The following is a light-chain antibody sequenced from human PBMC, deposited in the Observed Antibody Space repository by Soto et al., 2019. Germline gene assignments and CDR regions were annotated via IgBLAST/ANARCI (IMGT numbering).Light chain of an antibody. CDR3: SSYTSVSIVVV. CDR1: SSDVEKFSL. Sequence: QSALTQPASVSGSPGQSITISCTGSSSDVEKFSLVSWYQQLPDKAPKLMIYEVNNRPSGVSNRFSGSKSGNTASLSISDLQAEDEADYYCSSYTSVSIVVVFGGGTKLTVL. CDR2: EVN. J-gene: IGLJ2*01. V-gene: IGLV2-14*02.